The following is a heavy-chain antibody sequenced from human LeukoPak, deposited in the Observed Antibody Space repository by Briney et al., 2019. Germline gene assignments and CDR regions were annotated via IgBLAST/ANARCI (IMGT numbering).Heavy chain of an antibody. CDR3: AKDGYPKCWPNAFDL. CDR2: ISHDSSNK. CDR1: GFTFSSYG. V-gene: IGHV3-30*18. D-gene: IGHD6-25*01. J-gene: IGHJ3*01. Sequence: GGSLRLSCAASGFTFSSYGMHWVRQAPGKGLEWVAGISHDSSNKYYADSVKGRFTISRDNSKSTPYLHMNSLRSEDTAVYYCAKDGYPKCWPNAFDLWGQGTMVTVSS.